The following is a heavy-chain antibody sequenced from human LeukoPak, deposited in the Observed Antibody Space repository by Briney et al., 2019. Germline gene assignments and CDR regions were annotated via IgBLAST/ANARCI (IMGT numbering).Heavy chain of an antibody. V-gene: IGHV1-2*06. D-gene: IGHD6-25*01. Sequence: ASVKVSCKASGYTFIGYYMHWVRQAPGQGLEWMGRINPNSGGTNYAQKFQGRVTMTRDTSISTAYMELSRLRSDDTAVYYCARPRGRDYYYGMDVWGQGTTVTVSS. CDR1: GYTFIGYY. J-gene: IGHJ6*02. CDR3: ARPRGRDYYYGMDV. CDR2: INPNSGGT.